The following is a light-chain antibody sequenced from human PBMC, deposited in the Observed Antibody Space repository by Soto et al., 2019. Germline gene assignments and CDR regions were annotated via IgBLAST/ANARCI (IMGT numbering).Light chain of an antibody. CDR3: SSYTSDSVI. V-gene: IGLV2-14*01. Sequence: QSALTQPPSASGSPGQSVTISCTGTNSDVGKYDYVSWFQHHPGKAPKLIIYEVSNRPSGISNRFSGSKSGNTASLTISGLQAEDESDYYCSSYTSDSVIFGGGTQLTVL. CDR2: EVS. CDR1: NSDVGKYDY. J-gene: IGLJ2*01.